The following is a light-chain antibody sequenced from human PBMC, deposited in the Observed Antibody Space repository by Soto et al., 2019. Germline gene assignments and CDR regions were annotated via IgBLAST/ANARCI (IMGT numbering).Light chain of an antibody. V-gene: IGLV1-47*02. J-gene: IGLJ1*01. Sequence: QSVLTQPPSASGTPGQRVTISCSGSSSNIGSNYVYWYQQHPGTAPKLLIYSNNQRPSGVPDRFSGSKSGTSASLAISGLRSEDEADYYCAAWDDSLSGTYVFGTGTKVTVL. CDR1: SSNIGSNY. CDR2: SNN. CDR3: AAWDDSLSGTYV.